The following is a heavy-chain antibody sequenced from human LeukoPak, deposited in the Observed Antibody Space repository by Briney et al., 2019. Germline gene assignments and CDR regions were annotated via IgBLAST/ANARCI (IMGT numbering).Heavy chain of an antibody. Sequence: SETLSLTCAVYGGSFSGYYWSWIRQPPGKGLEWIGEINHSGSTNYNPSLKSRVTISVDTSKNQFSLKLSSVTAADTAVYYCARLGDYGDYCFDYWGQGTLVTVSS. CDR2: INHSGST. CDR1: GGSFSGYY. CDR3: ARLGDYGDYCFDY. J-gene: IGHJ4*02. V-gene: IGHV4-34*01. D-gene: IGHD4-17*01.